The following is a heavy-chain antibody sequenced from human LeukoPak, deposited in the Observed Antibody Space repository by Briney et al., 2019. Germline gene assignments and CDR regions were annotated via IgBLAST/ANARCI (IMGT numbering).Heavy chain of an antibody. Sequence: KASETLSLTCTVSGGSISSYYWSWIRQPPGKGLEWIGYIYYSGSSNYNPFLTSRVTISVDTSKRQFSLKLSYVTAADTAVYYCARTQAPYDPGYGMDVWGQGTTVTVSS. D-gene: IGHD3-16*01. V-gene: IGHV4-59*08. CDR3: ARTQAPYDPGYGMDV. CDR2: IYYSGSS. J-gene: IGHJ6*02. CDR1: GGSISSYY.